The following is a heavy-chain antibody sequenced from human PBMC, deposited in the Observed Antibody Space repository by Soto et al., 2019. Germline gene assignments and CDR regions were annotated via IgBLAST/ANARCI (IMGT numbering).Heavy chain of an antibody. D-gene: IGHD6-6*01. CDR2: ISSSSSYI. CDR1: GFPFSSYS. J-gene: IGHJ5*02. V-gene: IGHV3-21*01. CDR3: ARDLHSSSSPP. Sequence: GGSLRVSCGASGFPFSSYSMNWVRQAPGKGLEWVSSISSSSSYIYYADSVKGRFTISRDNAKNSLYLQMNSLRAEDTAVYYCARDLHSSSSPPWGQGTLVTVSS.